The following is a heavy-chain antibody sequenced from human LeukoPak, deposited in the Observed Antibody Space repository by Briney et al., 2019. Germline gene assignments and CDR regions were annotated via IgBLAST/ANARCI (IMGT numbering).Heavy chain of an antibody. CDR1: GFTFSNYA. D-gene: IGHD6-19*01. CDR3: AKSGSGWYGNYFDY. Sequence: GGSLRLSCAASGFTFSNYAMSWVRQAPGRGLEWVSSTSASGSNTYYTDPLKGRFTISRDNSKNTLYLQMNSLRAEDTAVYYCAKSGSGWYGNYFDYWGQGTLVTVSS. CDR2: TSASGSNT. V-gene: IGHV3-23*01. J-gene: IGHJ4*02.